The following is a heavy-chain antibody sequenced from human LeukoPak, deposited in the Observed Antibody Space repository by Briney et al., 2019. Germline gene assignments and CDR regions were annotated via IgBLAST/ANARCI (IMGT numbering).Heavy chain of an antibody. CDR2: ISGSGGST. D-gene: IGHD6-19*01. CDR3: AKDKQWLVRGWFDP. J-gene: IGHJ5*02. Sequence: GGTLRLSCAASGFTFSSYGMSWVRQAPGKGLEWVSAISGSGGSTYYADSVKGRFTISRDNSKNTLYLQMNSLRAEDTAVYYCAKDKQWLVRGWFDPWGQGTLVTVSS. CDR1: GFTFSSYG. V-gene: IGHV3-23*01.